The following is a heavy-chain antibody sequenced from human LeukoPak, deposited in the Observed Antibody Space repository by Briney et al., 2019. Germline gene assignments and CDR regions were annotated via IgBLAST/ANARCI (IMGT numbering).Heavy chain of an antibody. Sequence: GASVKISCKASGYTFISYYMHWVRQAPGQGLEWMGMINPSGGSTRNAQKFQGRVTMTRDMSTSTVYMELSSLRSEDTAVYYCARATPGPDNWFDPWGQGTLVTVSS. V-gene: IGHV1-46*01. CDR2: INPSGGST. D-gene: IGHD2-8*02. CDR3: ARATPGPDNWFDP. J-gene: IGHJ5*02. CDR1: GYTFISYY.